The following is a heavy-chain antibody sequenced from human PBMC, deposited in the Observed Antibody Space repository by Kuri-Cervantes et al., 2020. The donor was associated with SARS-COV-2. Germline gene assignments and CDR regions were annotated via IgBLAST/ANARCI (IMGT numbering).Heavy chain of an antibody. CDR3: ARHPTNYDILTGANFDY. Sequence: GGSLRLSCQGSGYRFTSHWIGWVRQMPGKGLEWMGIIYPGDSDMRYSPSFQGQVTISADKSISTAYLQWSSPKASDTAMYYCARHPTNYDILTGANFDYWGQGTLVTVSS. D-gene: IGHD3-9*01. J-gene: IGHJ4*02. V-gene: IGHV5-51*01. CDR1: GYRFTSHW. CDR2: IYPGDSDM.